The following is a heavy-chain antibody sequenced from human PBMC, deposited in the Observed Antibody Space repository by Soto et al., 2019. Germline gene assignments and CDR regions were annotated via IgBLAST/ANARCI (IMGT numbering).Heavy chain of an antibody. J-gene: IGHJ4*02. D-gene: IGHD4-17*01. CDR1: GGSISSYY. V-gene: IGHV4-59*01. CDR2: IYYSGST. Sequence: QVQLQESGPGLVKPSETLSLTCIVSGGSISSYYWSWIRQPPGKGLEWIGYIYYSGSTNYNPSLKSRVTISVDTSKNQFSLKLSSVTAADTAVYYCTRVGGYYGDYPNFDYWGQGTLVTVSS. CDR3: TRVGGYYGDYPNFDY.